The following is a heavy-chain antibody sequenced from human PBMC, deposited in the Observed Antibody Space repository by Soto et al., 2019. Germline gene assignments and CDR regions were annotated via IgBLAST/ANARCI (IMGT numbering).Heavy chain of an antibody. CDR2: IYYSGST. CDR3: ARIVGATRSIDY. D-gene: IGHD1-26*01. CDR1: GGSVSSGSYY. V-gene: IGHV4-61*01. Sequence: SETLSLTCTVSGGSVSSGSYYWSWIRQPPGKGLEWIGYIYYSGSTNYNPSLKSRVTISVDTSKNQFSLKLSSVTAADTAVYYCARIVGATRSIDYWGQGTLVTVSS. J-gene: IGHJ4*02.